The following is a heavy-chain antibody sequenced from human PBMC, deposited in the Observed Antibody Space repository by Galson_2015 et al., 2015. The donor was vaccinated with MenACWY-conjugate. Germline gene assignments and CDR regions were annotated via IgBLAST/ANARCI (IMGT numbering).Heavy chain of an antibody. Sequence: SLRLSCAASGFTVSGSYMSWVRQAPGKGLEWVSFIYSGGSTYYADSVKGRFTISRDNSRNTLYLQMNSLRAEDTAVYYCVRDPPTAAGYWGQGTLVTVSS. CDR1: GFTVSGSY. V-gene: IGHV3-53*01. J-gene: IGHJ4*02. CDR3: VRDPPTAAGY. CDR2: IYSGGST. D-gene: IGHD6-25*01.